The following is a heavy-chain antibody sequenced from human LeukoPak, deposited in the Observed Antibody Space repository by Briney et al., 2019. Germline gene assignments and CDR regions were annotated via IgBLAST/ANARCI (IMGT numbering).Heavy chain of an antibody. D-gene: IGHD6-13*01. CDR1: GFTFSSFA. J-gene: IGHJ4*02. CDR2: ISGSGAST. V-gene: IGHV3-23*01. Sequence: TGGSLRLSCAASGFTFSSFAMSWVRQAPGKGLEWVSGISGSGASTYYADSVKGRFTISRDNSQNTLCLQMNSLRAEDTAVYYCAKARAGDITAAFNYWGQGTLVTVSS. CDR3: AKARAGDITAAFNY.